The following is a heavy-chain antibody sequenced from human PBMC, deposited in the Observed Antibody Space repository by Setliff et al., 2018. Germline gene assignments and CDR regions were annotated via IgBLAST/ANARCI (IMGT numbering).Heavy chain of an antibody. V-gene: IGHV3-23*01. CDR2: ITGGGGST. CDR1: GFTFSNYA. D-gene: IGHD2-15*01. Sequence: GGSLRLSCAASGFTFSNYAMSWVRRAPGKGLAWVPGITGGGGSTYYADPVKGRFTISRDNSKNTLYLQMNSLRAEDTAVYYCVKDRYCSDASCSPDYFDYWGQGTLVTVSS. J-gene: IGHJ4*02. CDR3: VKDRYCSDASCSPDYFDY.